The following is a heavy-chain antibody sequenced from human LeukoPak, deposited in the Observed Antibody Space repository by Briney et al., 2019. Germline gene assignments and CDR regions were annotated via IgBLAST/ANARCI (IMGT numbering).Heavy chain of an antibody. CDR2: INPSGGST. Sequence: ASVKVSCEASGYTFTSYYMHWVRQAPGQGLEWVGMINPSGGSTTYAQKFQGRVTMTRDTSTSTVYMELSSLRSEDTAVYYCARAMVRGLSNPFDFWGQGTLVTVSS. J-gene: IGHJ4*02. D-gene: IGHD3-10*01. CDR3: ARAMVRGLSNPFDF. CDR1: GYTFTSYY. V-gene: IGHV1-46*01.